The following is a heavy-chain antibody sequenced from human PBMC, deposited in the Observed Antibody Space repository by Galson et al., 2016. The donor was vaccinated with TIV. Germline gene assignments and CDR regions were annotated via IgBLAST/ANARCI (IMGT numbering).Heavy chain of an antibody. J-gene: IGHJ4*02. CDR3: ARGRGRQSEFDS. D-gene: IGHD5-24*01. CDR2: MKEEGTEQ. Sequence: SLRLSCAASGFSFIDYSMSWVRQAPGTGLEWVASMKEEGTEQYNVNAVKGRFTISRDGAGNSVYLQMNGLGVEDTAVYFCARGRGRQSEFDSWGQGTLVTVSA. V-gene: IGHV3-7*01. CDR1: GFSFIDYS.